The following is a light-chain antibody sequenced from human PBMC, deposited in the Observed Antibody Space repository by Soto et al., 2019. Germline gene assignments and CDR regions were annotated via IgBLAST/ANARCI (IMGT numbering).Light chain of an antibody. Sequence: QSALTQPASVSGSPGQSITISCTGTSSDVGSYNIVSWYQQHPGKAPKLMIYEGSKRPSGVSNRFSGSKSGNTASLTISGLQAEDEADYYCCSYAGSSTFPYVFGTGTKLTVL. CDR1: SSDVGSYNI. CDR3: CSYAGSSTFPYV. CDR2: EGS. V-gene: IGLV2-23*03. J-gene: IGLJ1*01.